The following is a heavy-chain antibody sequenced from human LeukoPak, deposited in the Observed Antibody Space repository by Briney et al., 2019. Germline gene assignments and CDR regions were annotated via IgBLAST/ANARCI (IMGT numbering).Heavy chain of an antibody. J-gene: IGHJ5*02. CDR3: ARAPVESYYYGSGSYHAWFDP. CDR1: GGSFSGYY. Sequence: SATLSLTCAVYGGSFSGYYWSWIRQPPGKGLEWIGEINHSGSTNYDPSLKSRVTIAVDTSKNQFSLKLSSVTAADTAVYYCARAPVESYYYGSGSYHAWFDPWGQGTLVTVSS. D-gene: IGHD3-10*01. V-gene: IGHV4-34*01. CDR2: INHSGST.